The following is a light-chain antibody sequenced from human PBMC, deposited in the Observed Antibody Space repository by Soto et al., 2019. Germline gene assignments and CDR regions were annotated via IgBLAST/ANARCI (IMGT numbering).Light chain of an antibody. V-gene: IGKV2-30*01. Sequence: VMTQSPLSLPVTLGQPASISCRSSHSLVYSDGNTYLNWCQQRPGQSPRRQIHKVSNRDSGVPDRFSGSGSGTDLTLKISRVEAEDVGVYYCMQGIPFGGGTKVEIK. CDR1: HSLVYSDGNTY. CDR2: KVS. CDR3: MQGIP. J-gene: IGKJ4*01.